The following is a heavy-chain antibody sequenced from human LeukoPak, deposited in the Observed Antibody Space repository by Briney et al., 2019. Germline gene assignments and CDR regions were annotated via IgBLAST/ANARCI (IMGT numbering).Heavy chain of an antibody. CDR1: GFTFDDYA. Sequence: PGRSLRLSCAASGFTFDDYAMHWVRQAPGKGLEWVSGISWNSGSIGYADSVKGRFTISRDNAKSSLYLQMNSLRAEDTAVYYCASPYCSSTSCSTLHDFWGQGTLVTVSS. V-gene: IGHV3-9*01. CDR3: ASPYCSSTSCSTLHDF. D-gene: IGHD2-2*01. J-gene: IGHJ4*02. CDR2: ISWNSGSI.